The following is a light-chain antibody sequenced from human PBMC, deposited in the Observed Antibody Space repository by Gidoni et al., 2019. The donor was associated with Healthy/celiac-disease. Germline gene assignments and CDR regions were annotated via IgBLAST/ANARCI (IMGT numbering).Light chain of an antibody. CDR3: QQSYSPSVT. CDR2: AAS. CDR1: QSISSY. Sequence: DIQMTQSPSSLSASVGDRVTITCRASQSISSYLNWYQQKPGKAPKLLIYAASSLQSGVPSRFSGSGSGTDFTLTISSLQPEDFATYYCQQSYSPSVTFXQXTKLEIK. J-gene: IGKJ2*01. V-gene: IGKV1-39*01.